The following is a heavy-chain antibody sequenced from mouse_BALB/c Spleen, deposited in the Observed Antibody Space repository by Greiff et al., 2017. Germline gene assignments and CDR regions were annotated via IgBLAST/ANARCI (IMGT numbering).Heavy chain of an antibody. J-gene: IGHJ4*01. D-gene: IGHD1-1*01. CDR3: VKDYYALMDY. CDR1: GFTFNTYA. V-gene: IGHV10-1*02. CDR2: IRSKSNNYAT. Sequence: EVQVVESGGGLVQPKGSLKLSCAASGFTFNTYAMNWVRQAPGKGLEWVARIRSKSNNYATYYADSVKDRFTISRDDSQSMLYLQMNNLKTEDTAMYYCVKDYYALMDYWGQGTSVTVSS.